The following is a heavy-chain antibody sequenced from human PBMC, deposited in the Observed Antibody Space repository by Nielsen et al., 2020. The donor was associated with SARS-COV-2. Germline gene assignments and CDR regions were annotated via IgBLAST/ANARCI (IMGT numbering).Heavy chain of an antibody. CDR1: GYTFTSYA. D-gene: IGHD4-23*01. J-gene: IGHJ6*03. V-gene: IGHV1-69*13. Sequence: SVKVSCKASGYTFTSYAISWVRQAPGQGLEWMGGIIPIFGTANYAQKFQGRVTITADESTSTAYMELSSLRSEDTAVYYCARSSGGNSIPGWVYYYYYYMDVWGKVTTVTVSS. CDR2: IIPIFGTA. CDR3: ARSSGGNSIPGWVYYYYYYMDV.